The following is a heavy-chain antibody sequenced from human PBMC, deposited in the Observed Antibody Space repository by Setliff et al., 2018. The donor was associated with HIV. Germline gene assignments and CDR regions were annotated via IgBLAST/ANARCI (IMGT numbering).Heavy chain of an antibody. D-gene: IGHD4-17*01. CDR1: GFSLSTSGVG. J-gene: IGHJ5*02. CDR2: IYWDDDK. CDR3: AGALYGDYGGDVNWMDP. V-gene: IGHV2-5*02. Sequence: SGPTLVNPTQTLTLTCTFSGFSLSTSGVGVGWIRQPPGKALEWLALIYWDDDKRYSPSLKSRLTITKDTSKNQVVLTMTNMDPEDTAIYYCAGALYGDYGGDVNWMDPWGQGTLVTVSS.